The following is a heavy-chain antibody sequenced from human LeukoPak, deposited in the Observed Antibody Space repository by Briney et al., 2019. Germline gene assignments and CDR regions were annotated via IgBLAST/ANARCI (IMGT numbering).Heavy chain of an antibody. D-gene: IGHD1-1*01. J-gene: IGHJ4*01. CDR2: IKSKTDGGTP. CDR1: GFTLRSYE. CDR3: TTISSTGDLDF. Sequence: GGSLRLSCAASGFTLRSYEMNWVRQAPGKGLDWVGRIKSKTDGGTPGYAAPVKDRFTISRDDSTNTLYLQMNSLKADDTAVHYCTTISSTGDLDFWGHGTLVTVSS. V-gene: IGHV3-15*01.